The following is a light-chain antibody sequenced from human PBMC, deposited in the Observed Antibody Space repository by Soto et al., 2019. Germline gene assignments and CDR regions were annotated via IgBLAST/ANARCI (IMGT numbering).Light chain of an antibody. Sequence: EIVMTQSPATLSVSPGERTTLSCRASQSVSRILAWYQQKPGQAPRLLIYGASTRATGIPARFSGSGSGTEFTLTISSLQSEDFAVYYCQQYNNWPLTFGQGTKVDIK. V-gene: IGKV3-15*01. CDR1: QSVSRI. J-gene: IGKJ1*01. CDR2: GAS. CDR3: QQYNNWPLT.